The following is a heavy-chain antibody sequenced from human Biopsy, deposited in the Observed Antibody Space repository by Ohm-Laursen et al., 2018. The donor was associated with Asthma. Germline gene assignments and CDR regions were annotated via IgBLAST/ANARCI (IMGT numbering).Heavy chain of an antibody. Sequence: GTLSLTCTVSGGSIRSHDWTWIRLPPGKGLEYIGDVSHTGSTNYNPSLKSRVTMSLDMSKSQFSLRLTSVTPADTAVYYCARLADCSGGACYSYGWFDPWGQGTRVTVSS. J-gene: IGHJ5*02. V-gene: IGHV4-59*11. CDR3: ARLADCSGGACYSYGWFDP. CDR2: VSHTGST. CDR1: GGSIRSHD. D-gene: IGHD2-15*01.